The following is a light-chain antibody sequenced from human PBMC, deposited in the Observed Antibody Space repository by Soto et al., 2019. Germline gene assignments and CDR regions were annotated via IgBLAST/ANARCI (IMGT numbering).Light chain of an antibody. V-gene: IGKV3-20*01. J-gene: IGKJ5*01. CDR1: QSVSSSY. CDR3: QQYGSSPVT. Sequence: EIVLTQSPGTLSLSAGEGATLSCRASQSVSSSYLAWYQQIPGQPPRLLIYRASRRATGIPDRFSGSGSGTDFTLSISRLEPEDFAVYSCQQYGSSPVTFGQGTRLEIK. CDR2: RAS.